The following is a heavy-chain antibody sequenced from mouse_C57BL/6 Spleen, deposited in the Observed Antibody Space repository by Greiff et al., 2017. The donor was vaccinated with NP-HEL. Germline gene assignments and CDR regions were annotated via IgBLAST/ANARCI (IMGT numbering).Heavy chain of an antibody. CDR3: AHYYGSSRGFAY. J-gene: IGHJ3*01. Sequence: LQESGAELARPGASVKLSCKASGYTFTSYGISWVKQRTGQGLEWIGEIYPRSGNTYYNEKFKGKATLTADKSSSTAYMELRSLTSEDSAVYFCAHYYGSSRGFAYWGQGTLVTVSA. V-gene: IGHV1-81*01. CDR2: IYPRSGNT. D-gene: IGHD1-1*01. CDR1: GYTFTSYG.